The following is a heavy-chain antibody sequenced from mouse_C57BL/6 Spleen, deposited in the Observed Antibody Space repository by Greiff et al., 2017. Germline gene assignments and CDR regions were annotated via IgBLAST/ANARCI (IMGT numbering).Heavy chain of an antibody. J-gene: IGHJ4*01. Sequence: QVHLQQSGAELVRPGASVKLSCKASGYTFTDYYINWVKQRPGQGLEWIARIYPGSGNTYYNEKFKGKATLTAEKSSSTAYMQLSSLTSEDSAVYFCAKTDYEDAMDYWGQGTSVTVSS. CDR3: AKTDYEDAMDY. V-gene: IGHV1-76*01. CDR2: IYPGSGNT. CDR1: GYTFTDYY. D-gene: IGHD2-4*01.